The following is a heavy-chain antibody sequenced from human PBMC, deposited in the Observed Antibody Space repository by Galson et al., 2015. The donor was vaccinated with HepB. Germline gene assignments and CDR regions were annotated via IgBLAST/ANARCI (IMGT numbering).Heavy chain of an antibody. J-gene: IGHJ4*02. CDR2: ISGSGGST. D-gene: IGHD1-26*01. CDR3: AKDPRGRVGAKGWYFDY. CDR1: GFTFSSYA. V-gene: IGHV3-23*01. Sequence: SLRLSCAASGFTFSSYAMSWVRQAPGKGLEWVSAISGSGGSTYYADSVKGRFTISRDNSKNTLYLQMNSLRAEDTAVYYCAKDPRGRVGAKGWYFDYWGQGTLVTVSS.